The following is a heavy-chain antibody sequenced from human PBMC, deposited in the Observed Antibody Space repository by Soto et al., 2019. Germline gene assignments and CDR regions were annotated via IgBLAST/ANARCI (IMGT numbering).Heavy chain of an antibody. D-gene: IGHD6-19*01. CDR2: IYDSGST. J-gene: IGHJ4*02. CDR3: ARYRRGTGWYYLDY. V-gene: IGHV4-59*01. Sequence: PSETLSLTCTVSGASISGNYWSWIRQPPGKGLEWIGYIYDSGSTNYSPSLQSRVTMSVDRSKNQFSLALTSVTAADTAVYLCARYRRGTGWYYLDYWGQGILVTVSS. CDR1: GASISGNY.